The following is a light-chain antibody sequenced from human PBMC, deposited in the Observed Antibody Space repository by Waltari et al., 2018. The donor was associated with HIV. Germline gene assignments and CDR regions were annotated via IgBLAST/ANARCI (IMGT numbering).Light chain of an antibody. CDR2: AAS. Sequence: DIQLTQSPSFLSASVGDRVTITCRASQGISSYLAWYQQKPGKAPKLLIYAASSLQTGVPSRFSGSGSGTEFTLTISSLQAEDFATYYCQQLNSYPPAFGQGARLEI. V-gene: IGKV1-9*01. J-gene: IGKJ2*01. CDR3: QQLNSYPPA. CDR1: QGISSY.